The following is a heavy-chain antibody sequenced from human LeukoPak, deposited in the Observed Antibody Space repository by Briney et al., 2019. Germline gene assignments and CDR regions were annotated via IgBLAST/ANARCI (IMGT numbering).Heavy chain of an antibody. V-gene: IGHV4-39*01. D-gene: IGHD6-13*01. Sequence: PSETLSLTCTVSGGSISSSSYYWGWIRQPPGKGLEWIGSIYYSGSTYYNPSLKSRVTISVDTSKNQFSLKLSSVTAADTAVYYCARHSFRSSWYENPYYMDVWGKGTTVTISS. CDR3: ARHSFRSSWYENPYYMDV. J-gene: IGHJ6*03. CDR1: GGSISSSSYY. CDR2: IYYSGST.